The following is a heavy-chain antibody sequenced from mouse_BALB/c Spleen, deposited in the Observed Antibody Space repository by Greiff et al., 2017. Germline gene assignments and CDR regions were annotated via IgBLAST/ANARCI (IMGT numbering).Heavy chain of an antibody. V-gene: IGHV3-6*02. D-gene: IGHD1-1*01. CDR2: ISYDGSN. J-gene: IGHJ4*01. CDR1: GYSITSGYY. Sequence: VQLQQSGPGLVKPSQSLSLTCSVTGYSITSGYYWNWIRQFPGNKLEWMGYISYDGSNNYNPSLKNRISITRDTSKNQFFLKLNSVTTEDTATYYCARRITTVGGDAMDYWGQGTSVTVSS. CDR3: ARRITTVGGDAMDY.